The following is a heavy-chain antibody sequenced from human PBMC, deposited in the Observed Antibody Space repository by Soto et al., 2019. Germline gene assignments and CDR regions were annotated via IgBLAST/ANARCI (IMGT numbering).Heavy chain of an antibody. V-gene: IGHV4-59*01. Sequence: SETLSLTCTVSGGSISSYYWSWIRQPPGKGLEWIGYIYYSGSTNYNPSLKSRVTISVDTSKNQFSLKLSSVTAADTAVYYCASSNYSSSWYDYWGQGTLVTVSS. CDR2: IYYSGST. D-gene: IGHD6-13*01. CDR1: GGSISSYY. CDR3: ASSNYSSSWYDY. J-gene: IGHJ4*02.